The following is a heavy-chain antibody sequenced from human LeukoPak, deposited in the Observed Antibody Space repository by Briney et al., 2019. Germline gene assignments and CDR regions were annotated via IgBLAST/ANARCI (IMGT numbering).Heavy chain of an antibody. CDR2: IYTSGST. V-gene: IGHV4-4*07. CDR3: ARDGGSSWYGYYFDY. Sequence: SETLSLTCTVSGGSISSYYRSWIRQPAGERLGWIGRIYTSGSTNYNPSLKSRVTMSVDTSKTQFSLKLSSVTAADTAVYYCARDGGSSWYGYYFDYWGQGTLVTVSS. D-gene: IGHD6-13*01. J-gene: IGHJ4*02. CDR1: GGSISSYY.